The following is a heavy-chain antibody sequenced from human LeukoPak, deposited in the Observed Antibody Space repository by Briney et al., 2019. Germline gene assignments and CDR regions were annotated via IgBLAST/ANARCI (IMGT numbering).Heavy chain of an antibody. CDR3: ARRAPSAGYFDL. CDR1: GGSISSGGYY. Sequence: SETLSLTCTVSGGSISSGGYYWSWIRQHPGKGLEWIGYIYYRGSTYYNPSLQSRVTISMDTSKNQFSLNLSSVTAADTAVYYCARRAPSAGYFDLWGRGTLVTVSS. CDR2: IYYRGST. V-gene: IGHV4-31*03. J-gene: IGHJ2*01.